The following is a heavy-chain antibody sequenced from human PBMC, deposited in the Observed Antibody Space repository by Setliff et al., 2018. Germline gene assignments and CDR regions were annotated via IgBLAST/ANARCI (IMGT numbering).Heavy chain of an antibody. J-gene: IGHJ3*02. CDR3: AAAPAGSDVFDM. Sequence: GGSLRLSCAASGFSFSGSAVYWVRQASVKGLEWIGRIRGRTDNYATAYAASVRGRFTISRDDSKNTAYLQMNSLKTEDTAVYYCAAAPAGSDVFDMWGQGTMVTFSS. CDR2: IRGRTDNYAT. D-gene: IGHD6-13*01. CDR1: GFSFSGSA. V-gene: IGHV3-73*01.